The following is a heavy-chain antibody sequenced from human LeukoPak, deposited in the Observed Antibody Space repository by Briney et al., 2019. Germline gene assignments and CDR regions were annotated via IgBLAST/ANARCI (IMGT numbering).Heavy chain of an antibody. CDR3: ARREAMATGYFDY. J-gene: IGHJ4*02. D-gene: IGHD5-18*01. CDR2: IYYSGST. Sequence: SETLSLTCTVSGGSISSYYWSWIRQPPGKGLEWIGYIYYSGSTNYNPSLMGRVTLSVDTSKNQFSLQLKSVTAADTAVYYCARREAMATGYFDYWGQGTLVSVSS. V-gene: IGHV4-59*08. CDR1: GGSISSYY.